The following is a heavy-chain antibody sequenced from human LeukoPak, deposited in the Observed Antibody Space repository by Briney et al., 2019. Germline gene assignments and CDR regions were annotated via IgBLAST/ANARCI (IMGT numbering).Heavy chain of an antibody. CDR2: IYYSGST. D-gene: IGHD3-22*01. Sequence: PSQTLSLKCTVSGGSISSGGYYWSWIRQHPGKGLEWIGYIYYSGSTYYNPSFKSRVTISVDTSKNQFSLKLSSVTAADTAVYYCARDRIQYYYDSSGYYFDAFDIWGQGTMVTVSS. CDR1: GGSISSGGYY. CDR3: ARDRIQYYYDSSGYYFDAFDI. J-gene: IGHJ3*02. V-gene: IGHV4-31*03.